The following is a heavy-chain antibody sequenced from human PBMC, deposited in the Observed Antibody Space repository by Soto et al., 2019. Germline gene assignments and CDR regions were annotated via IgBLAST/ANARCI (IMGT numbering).Heavy chain of an antibody. CDR1: AYTFSSYD. J-gene: IGHJ4*02. D-gene: IGHD3-3*01. Sequence: AVKFSCTASAYTFSSYDISWVRQAPGQGLEWMGGIIPIFCTANYAQKFQGRVTITADESTSTAYMELSSLRSEDTAVYYCARERAYDFWSGYYIDYWGQGTLVTVSS. V-gene: IGHV1-69*13. CDR2: IIPIFCTA. CDR3: ARERAYDFWSGYYIDY.